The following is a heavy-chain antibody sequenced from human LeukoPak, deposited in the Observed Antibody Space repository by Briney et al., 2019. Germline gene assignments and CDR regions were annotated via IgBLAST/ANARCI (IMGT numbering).Heavy chain of an antibody. CDR2: IGGSGVDT. Sequence: GGSLRLSCAASGFTFSDCYMSWFRQAPGKGLGWLSYIGGSGVDTNYADSVKGRFTTSRDNAKSSLYLQMNSLRAEDTAVYYCAKTLVASPGNTGGPWGQGTLVTVSS. J-gene: IGHJ5*02. D-gene: IGHD6-6*01. V-gene: IGHV3-11*03. CDR1: GFTFSDCY. CDR3: AKTLVASPGNTGGP.